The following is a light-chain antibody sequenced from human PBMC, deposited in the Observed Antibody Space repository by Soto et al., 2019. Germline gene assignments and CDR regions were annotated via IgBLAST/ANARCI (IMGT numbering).Light chain of an antibody. CDR2: LGS. J-gene: IGKJ4*01. CDR3: MQALQTPLT. V-gene: IGKV2-28*01. Sequence: DIVMTQSPLSLSVTPGEPASISCRSSQSLLFSNGANYLDWYLQKPGQSPQLLIYLGSNRASGVPDRFSGSGSATDFTLKISRVEAEDVGIYYCMQALQTPLTLGGGTKVEIK. CDR1: QSLLFSNGANY.